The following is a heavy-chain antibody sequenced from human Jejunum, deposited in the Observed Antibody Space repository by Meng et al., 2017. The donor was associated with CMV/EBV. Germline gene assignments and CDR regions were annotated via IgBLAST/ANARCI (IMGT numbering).Heavy chain of an antibody. CDR3: AREGYCSSTSCQSYYYYGMDV. V-gene: IGHV3-7*01. CDR1: YW. CDR2: INLDGTEK. Sequence: YWRGWVRQAPGKGLEWVADINLDGTEKNYVVSVKGRFTISRDNAKNSLYLQMNSLRPEDTAVYYCAREGYCSSTSCQSYYYYGMDVWGQGTTVTVSS. D-gene: IGHD2-2*01. J-gene: IGHJ6*02.